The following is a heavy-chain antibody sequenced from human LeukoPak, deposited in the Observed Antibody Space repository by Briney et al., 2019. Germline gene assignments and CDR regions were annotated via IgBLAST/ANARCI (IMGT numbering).Heavy chain of an antibody. CDR2: IYYSGST. J-gene: IGHJ4*02. V-gene: IGHV4-59*01. Sequence: SETLSLTCTVSGGSISSYYWSWIRQPPGKGLEWIGYIYYSGSTNYNPSLKSRVTISVDTSKNQFSLKLCSVTAADTAVYYCARTLPYCSTTSCYDFWGQGTLVTVSS. D-gene: IGHD2-2*01. CDR1: GGSISSYY. CDR3: ARTLPYCSTTSCYDF.